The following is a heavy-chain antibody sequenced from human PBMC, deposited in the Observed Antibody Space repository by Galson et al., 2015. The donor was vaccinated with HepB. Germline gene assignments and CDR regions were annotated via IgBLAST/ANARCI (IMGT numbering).Heavy chain of an antibody. V-gene: IGHV3-30-3*01. Sequence: SLRLSCAASGFTFSSYAMHWVRQAPGKGLEWVAVISYDGSTKYYADSVKGRFTISRDNAKNSLFLQMNSLRAEDTAVYFCASGYFYDPSGYKYWGQGTLVTVSS. D-gene: IGHD3-22*01. CDR3: ASGYFYDPSGYKY. J-gene: IGHJ4*02. CDR1: GFTFSSYA. CDR2: ISYDGSTK.